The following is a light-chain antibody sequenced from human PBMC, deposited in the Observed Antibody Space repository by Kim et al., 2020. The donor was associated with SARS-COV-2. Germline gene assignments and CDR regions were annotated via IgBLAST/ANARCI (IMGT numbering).Light chain of an antibody. CDR1: QSVSSN. J-gene: IGKJ4*01. V-gene: IGKV3-15*01. Sequence: SPGETATLSCRASQSVSSNLALYQQKPGQAPSLLIYGASTRATGIPARFSGSGAGTEFPLTISSLQSEDFAVYYCQQYNNWPPLTFGGGTKVDIK. CDR3: QQYNNWPPLT. CDR2: GAS.